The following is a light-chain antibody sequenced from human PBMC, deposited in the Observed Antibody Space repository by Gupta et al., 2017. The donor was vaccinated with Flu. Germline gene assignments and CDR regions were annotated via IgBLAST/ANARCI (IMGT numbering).Light chain of an antibody. J-gene: IGKJ1*01. CDR2: KAS. CDR1: QSIGSW. V-gene: IGKV1-5*03. CDR3: QRYDSLWT. Sequence: DIQMTQSPSTLSASVGDRVTITCRASQSIGSWLAWYQQKPGKVPKLLIYKASSLESGVPSRFSGSGSGTEFTLTISSLQPDDFATYYCQRYDSLWTFGQGTRVEIK.